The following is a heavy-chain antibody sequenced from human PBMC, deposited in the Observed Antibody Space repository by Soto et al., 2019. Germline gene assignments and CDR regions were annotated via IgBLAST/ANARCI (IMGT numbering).Heavy chain of an antibody. CDR2: ISAYNGNT. Sequence: ASVKVSCKASGYTFTSYGISWVRQAPGQGLEWIGWISAYNGNTNYAQKLQGRVTMTTDTSTSTAYKELRSLRSDVTALFFCSIYQHLNRGFPIDYPGQRTLVTVSS. J-gene: IGHJ4*01. CDR1: GYTFTSYG. CDR3: SIYQHLNRGFPIDY. V-gene: IGHV1-18*01. D-gene: IGHD6-13*01.